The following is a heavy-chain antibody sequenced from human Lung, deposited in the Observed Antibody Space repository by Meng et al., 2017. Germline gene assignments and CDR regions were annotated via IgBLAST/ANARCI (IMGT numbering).Heavy chain of an antibody. D-gene: IGHD2-15*01. V-gene: IGHV3-21*01. Sequence: EVQLVESGGGLVTPGGSLRLSCAASGFTFSNYSMNWVRQAPGKGLEWVSSISSDSRYIFYADSAKGRFTISRDNAKNSLYLQMNSLRAEDTAVYYCARGRVVVAATPSDYWGQGTLVTVSS. CDR3: ARGRVVVAATPSDY. CDR1: GFTFSNYS. CDR2: ISSDSRYI. J-gene: IGHJ4*02.